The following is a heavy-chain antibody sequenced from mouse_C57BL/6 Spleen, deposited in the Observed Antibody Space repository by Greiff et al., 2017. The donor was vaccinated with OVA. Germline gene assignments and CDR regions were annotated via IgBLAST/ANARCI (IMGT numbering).Heavy chain of an antibody. CDR1: GYAFTNYL. J-gene: IGHJ2*01. Sequence: QVQLQPSGAELVRPGTSVQVSCKASGYAFTNYLIEWVKQRPGQGLEWIGVINPGSGGTNYHEKFKGKGTLSADKASSTAYMQLSSLTSEASAVYFCARSSPPYYFDYWGQGTTLTVSS. D-gene: IGHD1-1*01. CDR3: ARSSPPYYFDY. V-gene: IGHV1-54*01. CDR2: INPGSGGT.